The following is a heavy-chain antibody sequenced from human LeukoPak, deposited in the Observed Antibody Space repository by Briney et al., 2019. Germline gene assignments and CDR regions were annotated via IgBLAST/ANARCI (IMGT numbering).Heavy chain of an antibody. D-gene: IGHD3-22*01. Sequence: SETQSLTCTVSGGSISSSSSYWGWIRQPPGKGLEWIGSIYYSGNIYYNPSLKSRVTMSVDTSKNQFSLKLSSVTAADTAVYYCARGYDSSGYPFEYWGQGTLVTVSS. CDR3: ARGYDSSGYPFEY. J-gene: IGHJ4*02. CDR2: IYYSGNI. V-gene: IGHV4-39*01. CDR1: GGSISSSSSY.